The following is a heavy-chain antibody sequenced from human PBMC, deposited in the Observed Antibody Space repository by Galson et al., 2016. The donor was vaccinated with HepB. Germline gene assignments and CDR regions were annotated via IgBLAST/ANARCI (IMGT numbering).Heavy chain of an antibody. V-gene: IGHV1-69*13. CDR2: IIPIFGSP. Sequence: SVKVSCKASGGTFSSHAINWVRQAPGQGLEWMGGIIPIFGSPNYAQKFQARVAITADESASTAYIELSSLRSEDTAVYYYANTMVEMFLTFDDAFDIWGQGTMVTVSS. CDR3: ANTMVEMFLTFDDAFDI. CDR1: GGTFSSHA. D-gene: IGHD4/OR15-4a*01. J-gene: IGHJ3*02.